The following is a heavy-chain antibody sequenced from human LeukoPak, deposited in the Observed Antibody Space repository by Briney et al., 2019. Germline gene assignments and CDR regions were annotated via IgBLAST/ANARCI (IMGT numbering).Heavy chain of an antibody. CDR2: IYYSGST. D-gene: IGHD3-10*01. V-gene: IGHV4-59*01. Sequence: SETLSLTCTVSGGSISSYYWSWIRQPPGKGLEWIGYIYYSGSTNYNPSLKSQVTISVDTSKNQFSLKLSSVTAADTAVYYCARVVTMVRGVKAGAFDIWGQGTMVTVSS. CDR3: ARVVTMVRGVKAGAFDI. J-gene: IGHJ3*02. CDR1: GGSISSYY.